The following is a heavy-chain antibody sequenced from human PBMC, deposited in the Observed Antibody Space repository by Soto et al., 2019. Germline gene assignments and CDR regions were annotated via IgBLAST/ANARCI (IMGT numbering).Heavy chain of an antibody. CDR1: GFTFSNYG. V-gene: IGHV3-30*18. D-gene: IGHD2-15*01. CDR2: ISYDGSKK. Sequence: GGSLRLSCAASGFTFSNYGMHWVRQAPGKGLEWVAVISYDGSKKYYADSVKGRFTISRDHSKNTLYLQMNSLRAEDTAVYYCAKDFLCSGGGCYSAFYYYYGLDVWGQGTTVTVSS. J-gene: IGHJ6*02. CDR3: AKDFLCSGGGCYSAFYYYYGLDV.